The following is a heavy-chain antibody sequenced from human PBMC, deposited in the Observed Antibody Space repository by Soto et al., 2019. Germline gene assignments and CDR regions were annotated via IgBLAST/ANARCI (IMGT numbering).Heavy chain of an antibody. CDR2: IYYSGST. D-gene: IGHD3-16*02. CDR3: ARGVIH. CDR1: GGSISSGGYY. Sequence: QVQLQESGPGLVKPSQTLSLTCTVSGGSISSGGYYWSWIRQHPGKGLEWIAYIYYSGSTSYNPXLXIPXTIAVDTSKNHFSLKLSSVTAADTAVYYCARGVIHWGQGTLVPVSS. V-gene: IGHV4-31*01. J-gene: IGHJ4*02.